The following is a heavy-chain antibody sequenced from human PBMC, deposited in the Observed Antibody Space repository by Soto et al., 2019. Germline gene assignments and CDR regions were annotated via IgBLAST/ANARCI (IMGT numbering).Heavy chain of an antibody. J-gene: IGHJ3*02. D-gene: IGHD6-19*01. CDR2: IYSGGST. CDR3: ARAIAVAGDAFDI. CDR1: KSVDRGTY. Sequence: HGGSLRNTVSDSKSVDRGTYRIMESQAPGKGLEWVSVIYSGGSTYYADSVKGRFTISRHNSKNTLYLQMNSLRAEDTAVYYCARAIAVAGDAFDIWGQGTMVTVSS. V-gene: IGHV3-53*04.